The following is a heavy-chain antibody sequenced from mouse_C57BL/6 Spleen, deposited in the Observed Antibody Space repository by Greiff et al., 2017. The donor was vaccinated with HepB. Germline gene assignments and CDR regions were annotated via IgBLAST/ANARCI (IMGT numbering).Heavy chain of an antibody. D-gene: IGHD4-1*01. Sequence: QGQLQQPGAELVRPGSSVKLSCKASGYTFTSYWMHWVKQRPIQGLEWIGNIDPSDSETHYNQKFKDKATLTVDKSSSTAYMQLSSLTSEDSAVYYCARSNWYAMDYWGQGTSVTVSS. CDR2: IDPSDSET. V-gene: IGHV1-52*01. CDR3: ARSNWYAMDY. J-gene: IGHJ4*01. CDR1: GYTFTSYW.